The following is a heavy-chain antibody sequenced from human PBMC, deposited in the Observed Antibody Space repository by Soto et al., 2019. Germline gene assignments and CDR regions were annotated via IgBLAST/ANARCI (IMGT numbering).Heavy chain of an antibody. CDR1: GYTFTSYY. V-gene: IGHV1-46*03. J-gene: IGHJ5*02. D-gene: IGHD3-3*01. CDR3: ATSLIMIFGVVSFIDP. Sequence: ASVKVSCKASGYTFTSYYMHWVRQAPGQGLEWMGIINPSGGSTSYAQKFQGRVTMTRDTSTSTVYMELSSLRSEDTAVYYCATSLIMIFGVVSFIDPWGQGTLVTVSS. CDR2: INPSGGST.